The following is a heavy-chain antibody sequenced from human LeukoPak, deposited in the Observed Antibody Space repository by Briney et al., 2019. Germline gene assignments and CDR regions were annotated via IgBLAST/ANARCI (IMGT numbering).Heavy chain of an antibody. CDR3: ARGRITIGGYYYYYMDV. J-gene: IGHJ6*03. CDR1: GFTFSSYA. Sequence: GGSLRLSCAASGFTFSSYAMHWVRQAPGKGLEWVAVISYDGSNKYYADSVKGRFTISRDNSKNTLYLQMNSLRAEDTAVYYCARGRITIGGYYYYYMDVWGKGITVTVSS. CDR2: ISYDGSNK. V-gene: IGHV3-30*01. D-gene: IGHD3-9*01.